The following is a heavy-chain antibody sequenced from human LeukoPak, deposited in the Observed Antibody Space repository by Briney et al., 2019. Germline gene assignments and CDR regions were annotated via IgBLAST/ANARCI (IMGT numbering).Heavy chain of an antibody. CDR3: ARVNDDSSRDRAFNI. CDR2: VKEDGSEK. Sequence: GGSLRLSCAASGFIFSNFAMSWVRQAPGKGLEWVANVKEDGSEKNYVDSVKGRFTISRDNAKKSLYLQMNGLRAEDTAVYYCARVNDDSSRDRAFNIWGQGTVVTVSS. J-gene: IGHJ3*02. V-gene: IGHV3-7*04. D-gene: IGHD3-22*01. CDR1: GFIFSNFA.